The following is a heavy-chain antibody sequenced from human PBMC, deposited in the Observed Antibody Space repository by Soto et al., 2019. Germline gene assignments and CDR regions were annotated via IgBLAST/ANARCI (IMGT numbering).Heavy chain of an antibody. J-gene: IGHJ3*02. Sequence: EVQLLESGGGLAQPGGSLRLSCAASGFTFKNYAMRWVRQAPGKGLEWVSTITTGGVNAYYGDSVKGRFTISGDNSKNTMYIQMNSPKADDTAVYHCAKDPWGTVTGAFDIWGQGTMVAVSS. CDR3: AKDPWGTVTGAFDI. CDR2: ITTGGVNA. CDR1: GFTFKNYA. D-gene: IGHD4-17*01. V-gene: IGHV3-23*01.